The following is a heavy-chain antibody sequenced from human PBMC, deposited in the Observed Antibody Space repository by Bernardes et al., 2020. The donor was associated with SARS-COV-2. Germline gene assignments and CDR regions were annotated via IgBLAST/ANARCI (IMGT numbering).Heavy chain of an antibody. CDR3: ARGSGYDKVPNWFDP. CDR2: INSDGSST. D-gene: IGHD5-12*01. CDR1: GFTFSSYW. V-gene: IGHV3-74*01. Sequence: GGSLRLSCAASGFTFSSYWMHWVRQAPGKGLVWVSRINSDGSSTSYADSVKGRFTISRDNAKNTLYLQMNSLRAEDTAVYYCARGSGYDKVPNWFDPWGQGTLVTVSS. J-gene: IGHJ5*02.